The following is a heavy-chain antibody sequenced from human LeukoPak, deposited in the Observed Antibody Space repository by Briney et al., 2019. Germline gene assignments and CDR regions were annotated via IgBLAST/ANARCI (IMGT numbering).Heavy chain of an antibody. Sequence: GGSLRLSCAASGFTFSSYWMSWVRQAPGKGLEWVANIKQDGSEKYYVDSVKGRFTISRDNAKNSLYLQLNSLRAEDTAVYYCAREHVLLWFGELKRSGMDVWGKGTTVTVSS. CDR2: IKQDGSEK. D-gene: IGHD3-10*01. CDR1: GFTFSSYW. J-gene: IGHJ6*04. V-gene: IGHV3-7*03. CDR3: AREHVLLWFGELKRSGMDV.